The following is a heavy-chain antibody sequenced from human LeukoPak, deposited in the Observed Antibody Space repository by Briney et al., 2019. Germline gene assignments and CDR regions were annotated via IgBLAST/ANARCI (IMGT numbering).Heavy chain of an antibody. CDR1: GFTFSDYW. J-gene: IGHJ3*02. D-gene: IGHD4-17*01. V-gene: IGHV3-74*01. CDR2: INSDGSST. Sequence: GGSLRLSCAASGFTFSDYWMRWVRQAPGKGLVWVSRINSDGSSTSYADSVKGRFTISRDNAKNTLYLQMNSLRAEDTAVYYCAREEITVTDAFDMWGHGTRVTVSS. CDR3: AREEITVTDAFDM.